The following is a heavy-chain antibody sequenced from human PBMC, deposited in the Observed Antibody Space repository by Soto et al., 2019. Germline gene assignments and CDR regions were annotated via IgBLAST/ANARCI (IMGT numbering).Heavy chain of an antibody. V-gene: IGHV4-39*01. Sequence: SETLSLTCTVSGASISTNHHNWAWVRQPPGKGLEWMGNIHYRGDTYFNPSHGSRLSMSVDTSKNQFSLKLTSVTAADTAVYYCARLPTGYPNWFDPWGQGTLVTVSS. CDR2: IHYRGDT. J-gene: IGHJ5*02. CDR3: ARLPTGYPNWFDP. D-gene: IGHD3-9*01. CDR1: GASISTNHHN.